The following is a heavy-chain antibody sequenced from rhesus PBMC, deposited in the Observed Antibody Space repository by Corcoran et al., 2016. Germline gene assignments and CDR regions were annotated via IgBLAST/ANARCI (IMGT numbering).Heavy chain of an antibody. D-gene: IGHD4-29*01. Sequence: EVQLVASGGGWVQPGGSLRFSCEASGFTFSYYDMDLGFQAPGKGLEWVSYISYTGKTIYYPDSVKGRFNLSRDNAKNSLSLQMSSQRADDTAVYYCAHHDYAVWGQGVLVTVSS. V-gene: IGHV3-136*01. CDR3: AHHDYAV. J-gene: IGHJ4*01. CDR2: ISYTGKTI. CDR1: GFTFSYYD.